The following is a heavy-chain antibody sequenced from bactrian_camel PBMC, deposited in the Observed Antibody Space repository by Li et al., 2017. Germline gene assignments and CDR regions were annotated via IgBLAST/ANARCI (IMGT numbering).Heavy chain of an antibody. V-gene: IGHV3S40*01. CDR3: AAGSACSYSSATQQNWYKY. J-gene: IGHJ4*01. Sequence: VQLVESGGGLVQPGGSLRLSCAASGFTFSTFAMSWVRQAPGKGLEWLSNINSGDDGRTFYAESVKGRFTISRDNAKNTVYLQLNSLKTEDTAMYYCAAGSACSYSSATQQNWYKYWGQGTQVTVS. CDR1: GFTFSTFA. CDR2: INSGDDGRT. D-gene: IGHD2*01.